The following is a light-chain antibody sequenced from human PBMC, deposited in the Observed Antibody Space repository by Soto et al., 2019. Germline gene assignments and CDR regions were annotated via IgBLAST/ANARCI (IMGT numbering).Light chain of an antibody. CDR3: SSYTFSNTRV. J-gene: IGLJ1*01. V-gene: IGLV2-14*01. Sequence: QSVLTQPASVSGSPGQSITISCTRTSSDVGGYNYVSWYQQHPGKAPKLMIYEVSNRPSGVSNRFSGSKSGNTASLTISGLQAEDEADYYCSSYTFSNTRVFGTGTKLTVL. CDR1: SSDVGGYNY. CDR2: EVS.